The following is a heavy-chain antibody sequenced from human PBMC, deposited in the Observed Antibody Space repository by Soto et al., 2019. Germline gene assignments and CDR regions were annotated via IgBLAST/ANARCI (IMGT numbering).Heavy chain of an antibody. Sequence: XXTLCLPFTVSGGTISSYYWSWIRQPPGKGLEWIGYIYYSGSTNYNPSLKSRVTISVDTSKNQFSLKLSSVTAADTAVYYCARHVIRFLRGGGWFDPWGQGTLVTVSS. CDR2: IYYSGST. J-gene: IGHJ5*02. D-gene: IGHD3-3*01. CDR1: GGTISSYY. CDR3: ARHVIRFLRGGGWFDP. V-gene: IGHV4-59*08.